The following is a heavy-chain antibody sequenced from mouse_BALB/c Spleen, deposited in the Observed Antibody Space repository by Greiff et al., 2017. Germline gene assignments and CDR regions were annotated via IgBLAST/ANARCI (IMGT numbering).Heavy chain of an antibody. CDR1: GFTFSSFG. CDR3: ARGGYGNYEAWFAY. V-gene: IGHV5-4*02. CDR2: ISDGGSYT. D-gene: IGHD2-10*02. Sequence: DVHLVESGGGLVQPGGSRKLSCAASGFTFSSFGMHWVRQAPEKGLEWVATISDGGSYTYYPDSVKGRFTISRDNAKNNLYLQMSSLKSEDTAMYYCARGGYGNYEAWFAYWGQGTLVTVSA. J-gene: IGHJ3*01.